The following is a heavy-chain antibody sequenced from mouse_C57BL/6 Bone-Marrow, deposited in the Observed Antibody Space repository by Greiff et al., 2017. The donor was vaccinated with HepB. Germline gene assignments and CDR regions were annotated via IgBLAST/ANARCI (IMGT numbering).Heavy chain of an antibody. D-gene: IGHD1-1*01. CDR1: GFNIKNTY. CDR3: ARSPTCSGTTVVNFDY. CDR2: IDPANGNT. Sequence: EVQLQQSVAELVRPGASVKLSCTASGFNIKNTYMHWVKQRPEQGLEWIGRIDPANGNTKYAPKFQGKATITADTSSNTAYLQLSSLTSEDTAIYYCARSPTCSGTTVVNFDYWGQGTTLTVSS. V-gene: IGHV14-3*01. J-gene: IGHJ2*01.